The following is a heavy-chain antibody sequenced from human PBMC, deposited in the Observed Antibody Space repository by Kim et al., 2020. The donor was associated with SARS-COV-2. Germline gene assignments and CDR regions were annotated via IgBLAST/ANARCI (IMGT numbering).Heavy chain of an antibody. J-gene: IGHJ4*02. CDR1: GGSISSSNW. Sequence: SETLSLTCAVSGGSISSSNWWCWVRQPPGKGLEWIGEINHSGSTNYNPSLMSRVAISVDKTKNQFSLQLSTVTAAATAVYYCARDGAAAGNGFDYWGQGTLVTVSS. V-gene: IGHV4-4*02. CDR2: INHSGST. CDR3: ARDGAAAGNGFDY. D-gene: IGHD6-13*01.